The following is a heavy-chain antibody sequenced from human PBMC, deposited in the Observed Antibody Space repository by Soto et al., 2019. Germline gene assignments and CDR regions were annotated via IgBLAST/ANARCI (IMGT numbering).Heavy chain of an antibody. Sequence: GGSLRLSCEASGFIFTNFWMHWVRQVPGKGLVWVSRIDTSGSSTSYADSVKGRFTISRDNAKNTVSLQMNSLRAEDTGVYYCAKDSWHFDLWSQGSLVTVSS. CDR3: AKDSWHFDL. V-gene: IGHV3-74*01. CDR1: GFIFTNFW. J-gene: IGHJ4*02. CDR2: IDTSGSST.